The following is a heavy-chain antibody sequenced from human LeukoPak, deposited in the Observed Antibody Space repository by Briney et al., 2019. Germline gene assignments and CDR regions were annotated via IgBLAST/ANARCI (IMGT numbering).Heavy chain of an antibody. Sequence: GGSLRLSCAASGFTFSSYSMNWVRQAPGKGLEWVSSISSSSSYIYYADSVKGRFTNSRDNAKNSLYLQMNSLRAEDTAVYYCARDLSKWELLLSGDYWGQGTLVTVSS. D-gene: IGHD1-26*01. CDR1: GFTFSSYS. CDR3: ARDLSKWELLLSGDY. CDR2: ISSSSSYI. J-gene: IGHJ4*02. V-gene: IGHV3-21*01.